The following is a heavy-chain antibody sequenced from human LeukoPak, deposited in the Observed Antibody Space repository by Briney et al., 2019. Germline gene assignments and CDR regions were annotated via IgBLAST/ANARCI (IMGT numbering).Heavy chain of an antibody. CDR1: GFIFSGYW. Sequence: GGSLRLSCAASGFIFSGYWMSWVRQAPGKGLEWVANIKQDGSEKYYVDSVKGRFTISRDNAKNSLYLQMNSLRAEDTAVYYCARDQGGSYLSGYFDYWGQGTLVTVSS. CDR3: ARDQGGSYLSGYFDY. V-gene: IGHV3-7*01. CDR2: IKQDGSEK. J-gene: IGHJ4*02. D-gene: IGHD1-26*01.